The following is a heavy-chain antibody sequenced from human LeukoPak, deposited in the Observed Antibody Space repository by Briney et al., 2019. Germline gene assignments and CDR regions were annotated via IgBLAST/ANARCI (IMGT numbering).Heavy chain of an antibody. CDR1: GYTFTSYD. CDR3: VRHMGDTGYFDY. J-gene: IGHJ4*02. V-gene: IGHV1-8*01. D-gene: IGHD1-26*01. Sequence: ASVKVSCKTSGYTFTSYDINWVRQATGRGLEWMGWMNPNSGNTGYAQKFQGRVTLTRDTSISTAYMEVSSLTSDDTAVYYCVRHMGDTGYFDYWGQGALVTVSS. CDR2: MNPNSGNT.